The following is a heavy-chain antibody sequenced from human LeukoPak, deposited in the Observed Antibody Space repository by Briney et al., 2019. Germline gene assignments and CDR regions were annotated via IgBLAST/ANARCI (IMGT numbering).Heavy chain of an antibody. CDR3: VKDSSWMGEYYFDY. CDR1: GFSFSSYA. V-gene: IGHV3-23*01. D-gene: IGHD3-16*01. CDR2: IGGGPGNT. Sequence: GSLRLSCAASGFSFSSYAMSWVRQAPGKGLEWVSVIGGGPGNTYYTDSVKGRFTISRDNSKNTLYLQMNSLRADDTAVYYCVKDSSWMGEYYFDYWGQGTLVTVSS. J-gene: IGHJ4*02.